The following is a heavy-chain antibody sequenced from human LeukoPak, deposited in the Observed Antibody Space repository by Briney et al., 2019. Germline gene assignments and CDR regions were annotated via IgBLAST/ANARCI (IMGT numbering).Heavy chain of an antibody. CDR1: GYTFTGYY. D-gene: IGHD2-15*01. CDR2: IKPNSGGT. CDR3: ARAAYCSGGSCYGAFDI. Sequence: ASVKVSCKASGYTFTGYYMHWVRQAPGQGLEWMGWIKPNSGGTNYAQKFQGRVTMTRDTSISTAYMELSRLRSDDTAVYYCARAAYCSGGSCYGAFDIWGQGTMVTVSS. J-gene: IGHJ3*02. V-gene: IGHV1-2*02.